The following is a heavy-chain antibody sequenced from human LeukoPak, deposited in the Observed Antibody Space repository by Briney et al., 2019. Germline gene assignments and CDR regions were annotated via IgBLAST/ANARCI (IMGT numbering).Heavy chain of an antibody. J-gene: IGHJ6*02. CDR3: ARDGDYYYGMDV. CDR2: IGGVSESF. V-gene: IGHV3-23*01. CDR1: GFIFSNFA. Sequence: PGGSLRLSCAASGFIFSNFAMTWVRQAPGKGLEWVSIIGGVSESFYYADSVKGRFTVSRDNSKDTLYLQMNSLRAEDTAVYYCARDGDYYYGMDVWGQGTTVTVSS. D-gene: IGHD3-3*01.